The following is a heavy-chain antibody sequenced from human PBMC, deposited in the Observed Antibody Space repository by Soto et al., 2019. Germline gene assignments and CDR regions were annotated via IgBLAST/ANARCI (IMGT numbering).Heavy chain of an antibody. J-gene: IGHJ4*02. D-gene: IGHD1-7*01. CDR1: GFTFSDYY. Sequence: EVHLVESGGTLVQPGGSLRLSCAGSGFTFSDYYIDWVRQAPGKGLEWVGRSRDKVNSYRTDYAASVKGRFNVSRDASKNSLYLQMNSLEADDTALYYCARTTPGTTSGDYWGQGTLVTVSS. CDR3: ARTTPGTTSGDY. V-gene: IGHV3-72*01. CDR2: SRDKVNSYRT.